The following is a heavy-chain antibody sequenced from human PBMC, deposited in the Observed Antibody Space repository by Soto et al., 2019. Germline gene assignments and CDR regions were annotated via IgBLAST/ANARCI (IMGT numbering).Heavy chain of an antibody. J-gene: IGHJ6*02. CDR1: GFTFSSYA. CDR2: ISYDGSNK. Sequence: QVQLVESGGGVVQPGRSLRLSCAASGFTFSSYAMHWVRQAPGKGLEWVAVISYDGSNKYYADSVKGRLTISRANSKNTMYLQRNSLRAEHTAVYYCAREANYDFWSGYSPALYYYYGMDVWGQGTTVTVSS. D-gene: IGHD3-3*01. V-gene: IGHV3-30-3*01. CDR3: AREANYDFWSGYSPALYYYYGMDV.